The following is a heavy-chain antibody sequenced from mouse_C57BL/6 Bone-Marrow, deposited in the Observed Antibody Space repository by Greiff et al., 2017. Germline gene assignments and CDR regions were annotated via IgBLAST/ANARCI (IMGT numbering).Heavy chain of an antibody. J-gene: IGHJ3*01. Sequence: QVQLQQSGAELAKPGASVKLSCKASGYTFTSYWMHWVKQRPGQGLEWIGYINPSSGYTKYNQKFKDKATLPADKSSSTAYMQLSSLTDEDSAVYYCSSGYYPPWFSYWGPGTLVTVAA. CDR3: SSGYYPPWFSY. CDR1: GYTFTSYW. V-gene: IGHV1-7*01. CDR2: INPSSGYT. D-gene: IGHD2-3*01.